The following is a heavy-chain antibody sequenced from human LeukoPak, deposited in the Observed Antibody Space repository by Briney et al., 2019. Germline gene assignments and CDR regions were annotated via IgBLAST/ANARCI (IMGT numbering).Heavy chain of an antibody. V-gene: IGHV3-30-3*01. D-gene: IGHD4-17*01. Sequence: SLRLSCTPSGCTVSSYAMHGVRPAPGQGLERVAVISYDGSNKYYADSVKGRFTISRDNSKNTLYLQMNSLRAEDTAVYYCARGNDYGDYVYWGQGTLVTVSS. CDR1: GCTVSSYA. CDR3: ARGNDYGDYVY. J-gene: IGHJ4*02. CDR2: ISYDGSNK.